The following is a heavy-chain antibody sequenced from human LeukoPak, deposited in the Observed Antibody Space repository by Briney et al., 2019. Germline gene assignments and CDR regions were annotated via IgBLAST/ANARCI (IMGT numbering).Heavy chain of an antibody. J-gene: IGHJ3*02. D-gene: IGHD5-24*01. V-gene: IGHV3-13*01. Sequence: GGSLRLSCAASGFTFSSYDMHWVRQATGKGLEWVSAIGTAGDTYYPGSVKGRFTISRENAKNSLYLQMNSLRAGDTAVYYCARDDGEMATIGGRDAFDIWGQGTMVTVSS. CDR2: IGTAGDT. CDR1: GFTFSSYD. CDR3: ARDDGEMATIGGRDAFDI.